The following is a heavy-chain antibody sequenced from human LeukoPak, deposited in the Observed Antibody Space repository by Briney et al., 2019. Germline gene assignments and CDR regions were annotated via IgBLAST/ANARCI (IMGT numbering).Heavy chain of an antibody. CDR3: TTEIKFFWSGYLLPAPFDY. J-gene: IGHJ4*02. CDR2: IKSKTDGGTT. V-gene: IGHV3-15*01. Sequence: GGSLRLSCAASGFTFSNAWMSWVRQTPGEGLEWVGRIKSKTDGGTTDYAAPVKGRFTISRDDSKNTLYLQMNSLKTEDTAVYYCTTEIKFFWSGYLLPAPFDYWGQGTLVTVSS. CDR1: GFTFSNAW. D-gene: IGHD3-3*01.